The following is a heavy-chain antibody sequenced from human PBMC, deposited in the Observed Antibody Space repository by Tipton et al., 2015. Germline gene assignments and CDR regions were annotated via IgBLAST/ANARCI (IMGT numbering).Heavy chain of an antibody. CDR1: DESFSDYY. Sequence: TLSLTCAVHDESFSDYYWHWIRQPPGKGLEWIGEVNHSGRNNYNLSLKSRVTISVDKFKNQFSLELNSVTAADTAVYYCARVDILLSQGGMDVWGQGTTVTVSS. V-gene: IGHV4-34*01. CDR2: VNHSGRN. J-gene: IGHJ6*02. D-gene: IGHD3-10*01. CDR3: ARVDILLSQGGMDV.